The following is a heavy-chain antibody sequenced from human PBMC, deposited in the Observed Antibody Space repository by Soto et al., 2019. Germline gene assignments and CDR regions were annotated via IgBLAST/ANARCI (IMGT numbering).Heavy chain of an antibody. J-gene: IGHJ2*01. Sequence: QVQLVQSGAEVKKPGSSVKVSCKASGGTFSSYAISWVRQAPGQGLEWMGGIIPIFGTANDAQKFQGRVTITADESTSTAYMELSSLRSEDTAVYYCAREGGGYYDSSGYSYWYFDLWGRGTLVTVSS. D-gene: IGHD3-22*01. CDR3: AREGGGYYDSSGYSYWYFDL. CDR2: IIPIFGTA. CDR1: GGTFSSYA. V-gene: IGHV1-69*01.